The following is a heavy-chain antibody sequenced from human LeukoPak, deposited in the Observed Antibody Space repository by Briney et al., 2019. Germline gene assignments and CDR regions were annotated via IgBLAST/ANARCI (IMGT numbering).Heavy chain of an antibody. CDR2: IYFSRIT. J-gene: IGHJ4*02. CDR3: AKGMSATSGYLELEY. D-gene: IGHD3-22*01. Sequence: SETLSLTCTVSGDSISSYYWSWLRQPPGKGLEESRNIYFSRITNYTTSLKSRVTISVDTSKNHFSLRLSSVTAADTAEYSCAKGMSATSGYLELEYWGQGTLVIVSS. V-gene: IGHV4-59*12. CDR1: GDSISSYY.